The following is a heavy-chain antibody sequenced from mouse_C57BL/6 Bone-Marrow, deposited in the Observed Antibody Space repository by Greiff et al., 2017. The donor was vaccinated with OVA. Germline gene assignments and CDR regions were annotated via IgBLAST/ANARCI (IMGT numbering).Heavy chain of an antibody. J-gene: IGHJ2*01. CDR2: ISNGGGST. V-gene: IGHV5-12*01. CDR1: GFTFSDYY. Sequence: EVQGVESGGGLVQPGGSLKLSCAASGFTFSDYYMYWVRQTPEKRLEWVAYISNGGGSTYYPDTVKGRFTISRDNAKNTLYLQMSRLKSEDTAMYYCARQRSYYFDHWGQGTTLTVSS. CDR3: ARQRSYYFDH.